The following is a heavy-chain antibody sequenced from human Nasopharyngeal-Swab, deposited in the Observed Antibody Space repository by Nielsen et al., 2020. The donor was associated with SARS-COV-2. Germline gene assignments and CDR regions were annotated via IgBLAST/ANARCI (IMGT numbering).Heavy chain of an antibody. CDR2: ITSSGNYM. J-gene: IGHJ3*02. D-gene: IGHD3-22*01. V-gene: IGHV3-21*01. CDR1: GFTFSPYN. Sequence: GGSLRLSCAASGFTFSPYNMHWVRQAPGKGLEWVSSITSSGNYMNYADSVKGRFTSSRDNAKSSLSLQMNSLRAEDTAVYYCARWPKWLDAFDIWGQGTMVTVSS. CDR3: ARWPKWLDAFDI.